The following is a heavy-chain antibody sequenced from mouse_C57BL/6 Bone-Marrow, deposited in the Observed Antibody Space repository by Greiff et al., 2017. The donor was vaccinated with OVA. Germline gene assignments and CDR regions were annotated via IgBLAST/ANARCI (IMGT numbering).Heavy chain of an antibody. J-gene: IGHJ4*01. V-gene: IGHV1-5*01. CDR3: TRADGYWGWDY. CDR1: GYTFTSYW. D-gene: IGHD2-3*01. CDR2: IYPGNSAT. Sequence: VQLQQSVTVLARPGASVKMSCKTSGYTFTSYWMHWVQQRPGQGLEWIGAIYPGNSATSYNQQFKGKAKLTAVTSASTAYMVLSSLTDEDAADYCCTRADGYWGWDYWGQGTSVTVSA.